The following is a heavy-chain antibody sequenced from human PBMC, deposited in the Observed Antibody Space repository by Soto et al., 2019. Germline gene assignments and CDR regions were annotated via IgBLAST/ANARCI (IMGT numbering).Heavy chain of an antibody. J-gene: IGHJ6*02. CDR3: SREVFCSSSSCQVRYGMDV. V-gene: IGHV3-53*01. CDR1: GFTVSSHY. D-gene: IGHD2-2*01. CDR2: INSGGST. Sequence: GGSLRLSCAPSGFTVSSHYMSWVRQAPGKGLEWVSVINSGGSTYYADSVKGRFTISRDHSRNTLYLQMNSLRVEDTAVYYCSREVFCSSSSCQVRYGMDVWGQGTTVTVSS.